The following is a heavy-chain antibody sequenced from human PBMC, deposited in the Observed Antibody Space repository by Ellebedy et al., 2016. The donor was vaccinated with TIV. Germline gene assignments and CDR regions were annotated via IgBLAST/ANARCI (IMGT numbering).Heavy chain of an antibody. CDR3: AKGRKLIRSSSLDY. V-gene: IGHV3-23*01. CDR1: GFTFSSYA. Sequence: PGGSLRLSCAASGFTFSSYAMHWIRQAPGKGLEWVSVISGGGETTSYADSVKGRFTISRDNSKNMLFLQMNSLRAEDTALYYCAKGRKLIRSSSLDYWGQGTLVTVSS. D-gene: IGHD3-22*01. J-gene: IGHJ4*02. CDR2: ISGGGETT.